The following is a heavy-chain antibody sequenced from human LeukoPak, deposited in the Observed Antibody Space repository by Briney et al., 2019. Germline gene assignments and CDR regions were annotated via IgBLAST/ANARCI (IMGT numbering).Heavy chain of an antibody. Sequence: GGSLRLSCAASGFTFSNAWMTWVRQAPGKGLEWVANIKQDGSEKYYMDSVKGRFAISRDNAKKSLYLQMNSLRVEDTAVYYCASSVIWGQGTMVTVSS. CDR3: ASSVI. CDR2: IKQDGSEK. V-gene: IGHV3-7*01. CDR1: GFTFSNAW. D-gene: IGHD3-10*01. J-gene: IGHJ3*02.